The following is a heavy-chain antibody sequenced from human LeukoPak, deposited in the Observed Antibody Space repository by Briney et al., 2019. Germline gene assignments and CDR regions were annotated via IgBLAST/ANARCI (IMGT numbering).Heavy chain of an antibody. V-gene: IGHV4-59*08. Sequence: SETLSLTCAVYGGSFSGYYWSWIRQPPGKGLEWIGYIYYSGSTNYNPSLKSRVTISVDTSKNQFSLKLSSVTAADTAVYYCARHVPRSAWYFDLWGRGTLVTVSS. CDR3: ARHVPRSAWYFDL. CDR2: IYYSGST. CDR1: GGSFSGYY. J-gene: IGHJ2*01.